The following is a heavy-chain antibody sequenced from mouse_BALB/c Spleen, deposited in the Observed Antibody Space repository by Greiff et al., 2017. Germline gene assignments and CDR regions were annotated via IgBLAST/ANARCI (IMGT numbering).Heavy chain of an antibody. CDR2: ISNGGGST. Sequence: EVQVVESGGGLVQPGGSLKLSCAASGFTFSSYTMSWVRQTPEKRLEWVAYISNGGGSTYYPDTVKGRFTISRDNAKNTLYLQMSSLKSEDTAMYYCASQLGRGFAYWGQGTLVTVSA. D-gene: IGHD4-1*01. CDR3: ASQLGRGFAY. J-gene: IGHJ3*01. CDR1: GFTFSSYT. V-gene: IGHV5-12-2*01.